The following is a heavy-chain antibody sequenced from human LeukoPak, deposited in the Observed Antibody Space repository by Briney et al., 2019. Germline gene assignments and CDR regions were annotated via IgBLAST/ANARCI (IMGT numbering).Heavy chain of an antibody. CDR3: ARVRSYSSGWYSGRDFDY. J-gene: IGHJ4*02. D-gene: IGHD6-19*01. V-gene: IGHV3-21*01. CDR2: ISSSSSYI. Sequence: VGSLRLSCAASGFTFSSYSMNWVRQAPGKGLEWVSSISSSSSYIYYADSVKGRFTISRDNAKNSLYLQMNSLRAEDTAVYYCARVRSYSSGWYSGRDFDYWGQGTLVTVSS. CDR1: GFTFSSYS.